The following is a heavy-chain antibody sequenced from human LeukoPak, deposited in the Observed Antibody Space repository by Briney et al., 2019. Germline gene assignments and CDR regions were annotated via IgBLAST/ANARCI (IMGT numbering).Heavy chain of an antibody. Sequence: SETLSLTCAVYGGSFSGYYWSWIRQPPGKGLEWIGYIYYSGSTNYNPSLKSRVTISVDTSKNQFSLKLSSVTAADTAVYYCATGGIAAAAYYYGMDVWGQGTTVTVSS. CDR1: GGSFSGYY. CDR2: IYYSGST. J-gene: IGHJ6*02. V-gene: IGHV4-59*08. D-gene: IGHD6-13*01. CDR3: ATGGIAAAAYYYGMDV.